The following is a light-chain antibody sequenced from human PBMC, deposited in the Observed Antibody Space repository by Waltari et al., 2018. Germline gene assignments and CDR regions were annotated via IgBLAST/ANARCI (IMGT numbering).Light chain of an antibody. CDR1: RRVRGNY. CDR3: QQCSNSPWT. Sequence: ELVLAQSPGTLSLPPGERAPLSSRASRRVRGNYLAWYQQKPGKAPRSLIYATSNMATGIPDRFSGSGSGTDFTLTISRLEPEDVAVYYCQQCSNSPWTFGEGTKVAIK. V-gene: IGKV3-20*01. CDR2: ATS. J-gene: IGKJ1*01.